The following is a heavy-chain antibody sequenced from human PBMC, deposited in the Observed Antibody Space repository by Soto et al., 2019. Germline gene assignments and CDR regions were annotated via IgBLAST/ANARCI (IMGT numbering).Heavy chain of an antibody. CDR3: ARDRNDHDFWSGYRKPYYYYGMDV. V-gene: IGHV6-1*01. Sequence: PSQTLSLTCAISGDSVSSNSAAWNWIRQSPSRGLEWLGRTYYRSKWYNDYAVSVKSRITINPDTSKNQFSLQLNSVTPEDTAVYYCARDRNDHDFWSGYRKPYYYYGMDVWGQGTTVTVSS. CDR2: TYYRSKWYN. J-gene: IGHJ6*02. D-gene: IGHD3-3*01. CDR1: GDSVSSNSAA.